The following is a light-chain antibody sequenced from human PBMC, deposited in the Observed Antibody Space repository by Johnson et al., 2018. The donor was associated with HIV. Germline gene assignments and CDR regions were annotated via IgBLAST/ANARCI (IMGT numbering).Light chain of an antibody. CDR1: SSNIGNNY. Sequence: QSVLTQSPSVSAAPGQKVTISCSGSSSNIGNNYVSWYRQLPGTAPKLLIYENNKRPSGIPDRFSGSKSGTSATLGITGLPTGDEADYYCGTWDSSLSAGGVFGTGTKVTVL. V-gene: IGLV1-51*02. CDR2: ENN. CDR3: GTWDSSLSAGGV. J-gene: IGLJ1*01.